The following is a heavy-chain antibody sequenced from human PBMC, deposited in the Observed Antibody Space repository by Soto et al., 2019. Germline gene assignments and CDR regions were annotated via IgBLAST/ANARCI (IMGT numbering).Heavy chain of an antibody. CDR3: ARVRIVGAREIDF. D-gene: IGHD1-26*01. CDR2: ISGYNGDI. J-gene: IGHJ4*02. V-gene: IGHV1-18*04. CDR1: GYTFNRHG. Sequence: QVHLVQSGGEVKKPGASVKVSCKASGYTFNRHGITWVRQAPGQGLEWMGWISGYNGDINYEQKFQGRVTLSSDPLTSTVYLELKSIRFDYTAVYYCARVRIVGAREIDFWGQGTLVTVSS.